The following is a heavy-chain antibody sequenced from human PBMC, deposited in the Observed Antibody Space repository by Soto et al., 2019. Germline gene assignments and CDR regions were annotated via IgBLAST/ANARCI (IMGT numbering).Heavy chain of an antibody. CDR3: TQDGGSRDWLTVN. CDR1: GFTFTSYA. Sequence: EVQLLESGGDLVQPGGSLRLSCAASGFTFTSYAMSWIRQAPGKGLEWVSAITGGGDNTYYADSVKGRFTISRDNSKNTLYLQMNSVRAEDTAFYYCTQDGGSRDWLTVNWGQGNLVTVSS. D-gene: IGHD3-9*01. V-gene: IGHV3-23*01. CDR2: ITGGGDNT. J-gene: IGHJ4*02.